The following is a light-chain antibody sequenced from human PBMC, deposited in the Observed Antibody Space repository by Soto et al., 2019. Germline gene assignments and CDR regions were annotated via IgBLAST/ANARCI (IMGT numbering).Light chain of an antibody. CDR1: SSNIGSNT. Sequence: QSVLTQPPSASGTPGQRVTISCSGSSSNIGSNTVNWYQQLPGTAPKLLIYSNNQRPSGVPDRFSGSKSGTSASLAISGLQSEDEADYYCAACDDSLNGAVFGGGNQLTVL. V-gene: IGLV1-44*01. CDR2: SNN. J-gene: IGLJ7*01. CDR3: AACDDSLNGAV.